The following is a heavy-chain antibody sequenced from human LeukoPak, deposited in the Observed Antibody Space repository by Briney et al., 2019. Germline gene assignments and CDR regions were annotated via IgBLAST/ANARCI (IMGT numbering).Heavy chain of an antibody. CDR1: GFTFDVYA. D-gene: IGHD3-10*01. J-gene: IGHJ4*02. CDR2: ISWNSGSI. V-gene: IGHV3-9*01. Sequence: SGGSLRLSCAASGFTFDVYAMHWVRQAPGKGLEWVSGISWNSGSIGYADSVKGRFTISRDNAKNSLYLQMNSLRAEDTALYYCAKELSRVYYYGSGSPFDYWGQGTLVTVSS. CDR3: AKELSRVYYYGSGSPFDY.